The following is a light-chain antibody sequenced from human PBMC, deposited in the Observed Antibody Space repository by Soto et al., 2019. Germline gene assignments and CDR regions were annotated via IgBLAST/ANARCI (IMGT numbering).Light chain of an antibody. V-gene: IGKV2-28*01. CDR1: QSLLHTNAYNY. J-gene: IGKJ5*01. CDR3: MQALQIPPT. Sequence: DIVMTQSPLSLPVTPGEPASISCRSSQSLLHTNAYNYLDWYLQKPGQSPQLLIYLGSNRASGVPDRFSGSGSGTDFTLKISRVEAEDVGIYYCMQALQIPPTFGQGTRLEIK. CDR2: LGS.